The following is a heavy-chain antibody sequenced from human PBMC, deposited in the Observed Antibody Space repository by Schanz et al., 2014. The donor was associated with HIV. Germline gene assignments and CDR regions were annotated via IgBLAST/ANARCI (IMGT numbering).Heavy chain of an antibody. CDR3: TTSLEMATITAFDI. CDR2: IKSKIDGGST. J-gene: IGHJ3*02. D-gene: IGHD5-12*01. CDR1: GFTLSYAW. Sequence: EVQLVESGGDLVKPGGCLRLSCAASGFTLSYAWMNWVRQTPGKGLEWVARIKSKIDGGSTDYATPVKGRFTISRDDSKNTLYVQMSSLKTEDTAVYYCTTSLEMATITAFDIWGQGTMVTVSS. V-gene: IGHV3-15*01.